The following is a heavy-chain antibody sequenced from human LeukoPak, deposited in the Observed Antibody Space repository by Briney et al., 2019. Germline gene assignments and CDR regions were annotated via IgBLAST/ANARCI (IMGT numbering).Heavy chain of an antibody. Sequence: ASVKVSCKASGGTFSSYAISWVRQAPGQGLEWMGIINPSGGSTSYAQKFQGRVTMTRDTSTSTVYMELSSLRSEDTAVYYCARGVYYDILTAKSFDPWGQGTLVTVSS. CDR3: ARGVYYDILTAKSFDP. CDR2: INPSGGST. D-gene: IGHD3-9*01. CDR1: GGTFSSYA. V-gene: IGHV1-46*01. J-gene: IGHJ5*02.